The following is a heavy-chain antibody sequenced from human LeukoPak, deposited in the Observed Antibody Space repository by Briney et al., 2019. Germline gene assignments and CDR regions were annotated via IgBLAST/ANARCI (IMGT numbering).Heavy chain of an antibody. J-gene: IGHJ3*01. CDR2: INQDASAK. Sequence: GGSLRLSCAASGFSFTYFWMTWVRQAPGKGLEWVANINQDASAKYYVDSVKGRFTISRDNSKNTLYLQMNSLRAEDTAVYYCAKGHRRDGYDAFDLWGQGTMVTVSS. CDR1: GFSFTYFW. V-gene: IGHV3-7*01. CDR3: AKGHRRDGYDAFDL. D-gene: IGHD5-24*01.